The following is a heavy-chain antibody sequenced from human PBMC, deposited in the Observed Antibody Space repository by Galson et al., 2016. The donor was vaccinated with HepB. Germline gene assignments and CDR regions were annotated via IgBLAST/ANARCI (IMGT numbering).Heavy chain of an antibody. CDR1: GFIFSTYG. J-gene: IGHJ4*02. V-gene: IGHV3-30*03. Sequence: SLRLSCAASGFIFSTYGMHWVRQAPGKGLEWVAVITHDASNTYHADSVKGRFTISRDNSKDTLYLQMNSLRPEDSAVYYCVTPRSGGSYFMPFDSWGQGTLVTVSS. D-gene: IGHD1-26*01. CDR2: ITHDASNT. CDR3: VTPRSGGSYFMPFDS.